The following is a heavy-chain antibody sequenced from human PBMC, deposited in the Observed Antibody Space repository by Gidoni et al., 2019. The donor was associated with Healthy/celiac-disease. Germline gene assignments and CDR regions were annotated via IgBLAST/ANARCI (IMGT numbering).Heavy chain of an antibody. CDR1: VLTLDDDA. CDR3: AKDTMIVPKDGAFDI. CDR2: ISWNSGSI. J-gene: IGHJ3*02. V-gene: IGHV3-9*01. Sequence: EVQLVESGGGLVQPGRSLRLSSAASVLTLDDDAMHWVRQARGKGLEWGEGISWNSGSIGYADSVKGRFTICRDNAKNSLYLQMNSLRAEDTALYYCAKDTMIVPKDGAFDIWGQGTMVTVSS. D-gene: IGHD3-22*01.